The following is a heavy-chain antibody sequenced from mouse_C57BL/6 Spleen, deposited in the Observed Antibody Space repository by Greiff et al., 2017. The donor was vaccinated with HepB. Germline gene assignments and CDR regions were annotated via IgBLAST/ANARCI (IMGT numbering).Heavy chain of an antibody. CDR3: AREGSSWDY. CDR1: GFTFSSYT. CDR2: ISGGGGNT. Sequence: EVMLVESGGGLVKPGGSLKLSCAASGFTFSSYTMSWVRQTPEKRLKWVATISGGGGNTYYPDSVKGRFTISRDNAKNTLYLQMSSLRSEDTALYYCAREGSSWDYWGQGTTLTVSS. J-gene: IGHJ2*01. V-gene: IGHV5-9*01.